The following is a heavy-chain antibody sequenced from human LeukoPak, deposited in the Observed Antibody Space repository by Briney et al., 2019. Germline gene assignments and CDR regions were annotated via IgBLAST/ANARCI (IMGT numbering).Heavy chain of an antibody. V-gene: IGHV1-46*01. Sequence: ASVKVSCKASGYTFTNYYMHWVRQAPGQGLEWMGIINTSGGSTNYAQKFQGRVTMTRDTSTTTVYMELSSLRSEDTAVYSCATGFYFDTSGLLMHWGQETLVTVSS. CDR1: GYTFTNYY. CDR3: ATGFYFDTSGLLMH. J-gene: IGHJ4*02. D-gene: IGHD3-22*01. CDR2: INTSGGST.